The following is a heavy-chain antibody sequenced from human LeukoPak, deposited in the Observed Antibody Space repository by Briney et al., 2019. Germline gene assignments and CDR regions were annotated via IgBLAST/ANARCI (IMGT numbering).Heavy chain of an antibody. V-gene: IGHV3-7*01. D-gene: IGHD3-16*01. CDR2: IKEDGSEK. Sequence: GGSLRLSCAAPGFSFTSHSMSSVRQAPGKGLEWVADIKEDGSEKYYMDSVKGRFTISRDNAKDSLYLQMNSLRVEDTAVYYCARGWGEKGRCRGRTCRNPEFHYWGEGPLITVSS. J-gene: IGHJ4*02. CDR1: GFSFTSHS. CDR3: ARGWGEKGRCRGRTCRNPEFHY.